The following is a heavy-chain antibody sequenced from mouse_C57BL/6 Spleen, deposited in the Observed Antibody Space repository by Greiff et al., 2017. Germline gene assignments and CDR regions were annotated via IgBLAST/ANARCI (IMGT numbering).Heavy chain of an antibody. CDR2: IHPNSGST. CDR1: GYTFTSYW. J-gene: IGHJ3*01. Sequence: VQLQQPGAELVKPGASVKLSCKASGYTFTSYWMHWVKQRPGQGLEWIGMIHPNSGSTNYNEKLKSKATLTVDKSSSTAYMQLSSLTSEDSAVYYCAYYSNPGAYWGQGTLVTVSA. D-gene: IGHD2-5*01. CDR3: AYYSNPGAY. V-gene: IGHV1-64*01.